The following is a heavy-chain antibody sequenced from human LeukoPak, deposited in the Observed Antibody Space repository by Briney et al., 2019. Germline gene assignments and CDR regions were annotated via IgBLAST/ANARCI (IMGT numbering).Heavy chain of an antibody. Sequence: PSETLSLTCTVSGGSISSYYWNWIRQPAGKGLEWIGRIYTSGSTNYNPSLKSRVTISVDKSKNQFSLKLSSVTAADTAVYYCARDPSSGCSNYYYYYMDVWGKGTTVTVSS. D-gene: IGHD6-19*01. CDR3: ARDPSSGCSNYYYYYMDV. V-gene: IGHV4-4*07. J-gene: IGHJ6*03. CDR1: GGSISSYY. CDR2: IYTSGST.